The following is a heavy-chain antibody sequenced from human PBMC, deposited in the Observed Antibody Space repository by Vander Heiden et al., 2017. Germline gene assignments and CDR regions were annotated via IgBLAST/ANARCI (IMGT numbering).Heavy chain of an antibody. CDR1: GGSFSGYY. V-gene: IGHV4-34*01. CDR3: ARGFLEAYYYGSGSSIDY. J-gene: IGHJ4*02. Sequence: QVQLQQWGAGLLKPSETLSLTCAVYGGSFSGYYWSWIRQHPGKGLEWIGEINNSRSTNYNPSLKSRVTISVDTSKNQFSLKLSSVTAADTAVYYCARGFLEAYYYGSGSSIDYWGQGTLVTVSS. CDR2: INNSRST. D-gene: IGHD3-10*01.